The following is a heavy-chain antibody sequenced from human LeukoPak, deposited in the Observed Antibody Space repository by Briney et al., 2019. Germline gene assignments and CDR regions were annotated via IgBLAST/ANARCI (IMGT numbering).Heavy chain of an antibody. CDR1: GYTFTGYY. CDR3: ARVAVSELYCSSTSCYARYSSSWHFDY. V-gene: IGHV1-2*02. Sequence: ASVKVSCKASGYTFTGYYMHWVRQAPGQGLEWMGWINPNSGGANYAQKFQGGVTMTRDTSISTAYMELSRLRSDDTAVYYCARVAVSELYCSSTSCYARYSSSWHFDYWGQGTLVTVSS. CDR2: INPNSGGA. J-gene: IGHJ4*02. D-gene: IGHD2-2*01.